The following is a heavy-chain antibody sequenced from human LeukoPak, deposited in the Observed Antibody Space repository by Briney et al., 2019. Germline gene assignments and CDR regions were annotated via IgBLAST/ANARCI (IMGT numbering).Heavy chain of an antibody. D-gene: IGHD3-10*01. CDR3: AKYFGGYGMDV. V-gene: IGHV3-30*18. Sequence: PGGSLRLSCAASGFTFSSYGMHWVRQAPGKGLEWVAVISYDGSNKYYADSVKGRFTISRDNSKNTLYLQMNSLRAEDTAVYYCAKYFGGYGMDVWGQGPTVTVSS. CDR2: ISYDGSNK. CDR1: GFTFSSYG. J-gene: IGHJ6*02.